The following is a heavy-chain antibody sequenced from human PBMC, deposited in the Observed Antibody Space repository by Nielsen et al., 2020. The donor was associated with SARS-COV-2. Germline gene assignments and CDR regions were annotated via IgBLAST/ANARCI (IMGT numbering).Heavy chain of an antibody. J-gene: IGHJ3*02. CDR1: GGSISSSSYY. CDR2: IYYSGST. V-gene: IGHV4-39*07. D-gene: IGHD4-17*01. Sequence: SETLSLTCTVSGGSISSSSYYWGWIRQPPGKGLEWIGSIYYSGSTNYNPSLKSRVTISLETSKNQFSLKLNSVTAADTAVYYCARDYYGDYLDGFDIWGQGTVVTVSS. CDR3: ARDYYGDYLDGFDI.